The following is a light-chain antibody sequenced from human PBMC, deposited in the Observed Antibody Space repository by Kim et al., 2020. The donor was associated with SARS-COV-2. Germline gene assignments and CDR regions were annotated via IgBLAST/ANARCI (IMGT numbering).Light chain of an antibody. CDR2: CAS. V-gene: IGKV4-1*01. Sequence: SATINCNSSQSVLYSSNNQNYLALYQQKPGQPPKLLIYCASTREYGVPDRFSGSGSGTDFTLTISSLQAEDVAVYYCQQYYSTPYTFGQGTKLEI. CDR1: QSVLYSSNNQNY. CDR3: QQYYSTPYT. J-gene: IGKJ2*01.